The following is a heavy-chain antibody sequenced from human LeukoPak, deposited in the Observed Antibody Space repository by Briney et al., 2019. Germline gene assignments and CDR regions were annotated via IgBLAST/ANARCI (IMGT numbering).Heavy chain of an antibody. D-gene: IGHD2-15*01. J-gene: IGHJ4*02. CDR2: IDPSDSHT. Sequence: GESLKISCKASGYNFNNYWITWVRQMPGEALEWMGRIDPSDSHTNYRPSLQGHVSISIDRSLYTAYLQWSSLKASDTAIYYCARLINYQWYLDYWGQGTLVTVSS. CDR1: GYNFNNYW. V-gene: IGHV5-10-1*01. CDR3: ARLINYQWYLDY.